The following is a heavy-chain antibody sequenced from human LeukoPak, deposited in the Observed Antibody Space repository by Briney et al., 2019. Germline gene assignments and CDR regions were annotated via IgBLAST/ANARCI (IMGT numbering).Heavy chain of an antibody. Sequence: GASVKVSCKASRYTFTSYDINWVRQATGQGLEWMGWMNPNSGNTGYAQKFQGRVTMTRNTSISTAYMELSSLRSEDTAVYYCAREGGTMVRGVINSYYYYGMDVWGQGTTVTVSS. CDR2: MNPNSGNT. V-gene: IGHV1-8*01. CDR3: AREGGTMVRGVINSYYYYGMDV. J-gene: IGHJ6*02. CDR1: RYTFTSYD. D-gene: IGHD3-10*01.